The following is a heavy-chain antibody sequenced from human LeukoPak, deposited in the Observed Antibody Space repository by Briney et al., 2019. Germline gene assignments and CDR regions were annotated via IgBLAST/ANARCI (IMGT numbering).Heavy chain of an antibody. CDR1: GFMFSSNW. D-gene: IGHD1-26*01. Sequence: PGGSLRLSCAASGFMFSSNWMSWVRQAPGKGLEWVSAISSSGDRTDYAGSVKGRFTISRDNSKNTLDLQMNSLRADDTAVYYCAKHRQWELLPLDYWGQGTLVTVSS. CDR3: AKHRQWELLPLDY. J-gene: IGHJ4*02. V-gene: IGHV3-23*01. CDR2: ISSSGDRT.